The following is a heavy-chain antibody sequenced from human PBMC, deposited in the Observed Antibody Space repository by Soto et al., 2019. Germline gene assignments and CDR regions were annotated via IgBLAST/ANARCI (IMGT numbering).Heavy chain of an antibody. CDR3: ARDGEGPLSRHYYDSSGYEYNWFDP. Sequence: SETLSLTCTVSGGSISSYYWSWIRQPPGKGLEWIGYIYYSGSTNYNPSLKSRVTISVDTSKNQFSLKLSSVTAADTAVYYCARDGEGPLSRHYYDSSGYEYNWFDPWGQGTLVTVSS. V-gene: IGHV4-59*01. CDR2: IYYSGST. CDR1: GGSISSYY. J-gene: IGHJ5*02. D-gene: IGHD3-22*01.